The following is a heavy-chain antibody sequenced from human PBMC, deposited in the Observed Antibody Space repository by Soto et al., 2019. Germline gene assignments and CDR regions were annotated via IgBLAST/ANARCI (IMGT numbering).Heavy chain of an antibody. CDR2: ISPILGIA. Sequence: SLKVFCKASGYTFTSYCISRVRHAPGQGLEWMGRISPILGIANYAQKFQGRVTITADKSTSTAYMELSSLRSEDTAVYYCARNYEYCSGGSCPGPFDYWGQGTLVTVSS. CDR1: GYTFTSYC. J-gene: IGHJ4*02. D-gene: IGHD2-15*01. CDR3: ARNYEYCSGGSCPGPFDY. V-gene: IGHV1-69*02.